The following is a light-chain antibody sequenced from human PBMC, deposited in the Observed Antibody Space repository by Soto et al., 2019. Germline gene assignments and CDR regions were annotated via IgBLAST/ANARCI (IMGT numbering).Light chain of an antibody. Sequence: SYELTQPPSMSVSPGQTASITCSGDKVGDKYTCWYQQKPGQSPVLVIYQHSQRPSGIPERFSGSNSGNTATLTISGTQAMDEADYYCQAWDSSTDVVFGGGTKVTVL. CDR2: QHS. J-gene: IGLJ2*01. CDR1: KVGDKY. CDR3: QAWDSSTDVV. V-gene: IGLV3-1*01.